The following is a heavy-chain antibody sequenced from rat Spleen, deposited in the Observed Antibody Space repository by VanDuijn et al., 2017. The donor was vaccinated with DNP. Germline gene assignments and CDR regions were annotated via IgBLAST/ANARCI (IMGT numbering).Heavy chain of an antibody. CDR3: ARWHLYLSYFDY. J-gene: IGHJ2*01. D-gene: IGHD1-2*01. CDR1: GFSLNIYH. V-gene: IGHV2-15*01. CDR2: IWGGGST. Sequence: QVQLRESGPDLVQPSQTLSLTCTASGFSLNIYHVHWVRQPPGKGLEWIAAIWGGGSTDYNSALKSRPRISRDTSKSQVLLEMNSLQTEDTAMYFCARWHLYLSYFDYWGQGVMVTVSS.